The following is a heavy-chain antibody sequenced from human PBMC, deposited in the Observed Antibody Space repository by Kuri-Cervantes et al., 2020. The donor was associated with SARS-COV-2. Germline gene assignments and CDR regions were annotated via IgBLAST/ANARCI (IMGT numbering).Heavy chain of an antibody. D-gene: IGHD3-3*01. V-gene: IGHV1-69*04. CDR3: AREIYDFWSGSVNRYYYYYMDV. J-gene: IGHJ6*03. CDR1: GGTFSSYA. Sequence: GGSLRLSCKASGGTFSSYAISWVRQAPGQGLEWMGRIIPILGTANYAQKFQGRVTITADKSTSTAYMELSSLRPEDTAVYYCAREIYDFWSGSVNRYYYYYMDVWGKGTTVTVSS. CDR2: IIPILGTA.